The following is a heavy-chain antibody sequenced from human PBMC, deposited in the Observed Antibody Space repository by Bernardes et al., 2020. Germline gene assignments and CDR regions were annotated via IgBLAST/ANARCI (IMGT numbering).Heavy chain of an antibody. CDR1: GYTFTSYA. J-gene: IGHJ6*03. Sequence: ASVKVSCKTSGYTFTSYAISWVRQAPGQGLEWMGWINPYDGNTNSQQKLQGRFTMTTDTSTNTAYMELRSLISDDTAVYYCARSEEDDYYYYYMDVWGKGTTVTVSS. CDR2: INPYDGNT. V-gene: IGHV1-18*01. CDR3: ARSEEDDYYYYYMDV.